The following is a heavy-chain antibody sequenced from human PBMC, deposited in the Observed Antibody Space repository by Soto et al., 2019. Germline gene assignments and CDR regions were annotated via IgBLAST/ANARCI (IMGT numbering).Heavy chain of an antibody. CDR1: GGSVNGYY. CDR2: INHTGGT. Sequence: QVHLQQWGAGLLKPSETLSLTCAVYGGSVNGYYWNWIRQPPGKGLEWIGEINHTGGTHYNPSLKSRVTMSVDTSKNQFSLRLSSVTAEDTAIYYCATRITVFGLLIPPFDPWGQGTQVTVSS. J-gene: IGHJ5*02. D-gene: IGHD3-3*01. V-gene: IGHV4-34*02. CDR3: ATRITVFGLLIPPFDP.